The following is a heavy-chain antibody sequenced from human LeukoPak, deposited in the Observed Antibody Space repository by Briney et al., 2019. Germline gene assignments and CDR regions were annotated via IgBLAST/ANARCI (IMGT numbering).Heavy chain of an antibody. D-gene: IGHD3-16*02. V-gene: IGHV3-74*01. CDR2: LNSDGSST. CDR1: GFTFSNYW. J-gene: IGHJ4*02. CDR3: ATGFHDYVWGSYRPGGGY. Sequence: GGSLRLSCAASGFTFSNYWMHWVRQAPGKGLVWVSRLNSDGSSTNYADSVKGRFTISRDNSKNTLYLQMNSLRAEDTAVYYCATGFHDYVWGSYRPGGGYWGQGTLVTVSS.